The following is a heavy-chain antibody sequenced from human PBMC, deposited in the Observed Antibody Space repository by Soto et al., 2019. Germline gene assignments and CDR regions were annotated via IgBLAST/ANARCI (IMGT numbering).Heavy chain of an antibody. Sequence: ASVKVSCKASGYTFTGYYMTWVRQAPGQGLEWMGWINPNSGGTNYAQKFQGWVTMTRDTSISTAYMELSRLRSDDTAVYYCARERASTIFGVVTGSLQDCYGMDVWGQGTTVTVSS. CDR3: ARERASTIFGVVTGSLQDCYGMDV. CDR1: GYTFTGYY. V-gene: IGHV1-2*04. D-gene: IGHD3-3*01. CDR2: INPNSGGT. J-gene: IGHJ6*02.